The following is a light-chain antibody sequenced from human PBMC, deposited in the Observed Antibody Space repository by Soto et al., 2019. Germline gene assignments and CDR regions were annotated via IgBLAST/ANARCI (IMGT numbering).Light chain of an antibody. CDR3: QQYNNWPRT. V-gene: IGKV3-15*01. J-gene: IGKJ1*01. Sequence: EIVMTQSPDTLSVSPGERATLSCRASQSVSSNLAWYQQKPGQAPRLLIYGASTRATGIPARFSGSGSGTEFTLTISSLQPEDFAVYYCQQYNNWPRTFGQGTKVEIK. CDR1: QSVSSN. CDR2: GAS.